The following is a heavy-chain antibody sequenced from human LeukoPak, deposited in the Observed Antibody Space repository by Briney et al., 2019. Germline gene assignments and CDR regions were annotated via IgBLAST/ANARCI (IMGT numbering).Heavy chain of an antibody. Sequence: GGSLRLSCAASGFTFSSYEMNWVRQAPGKGLEWVSYISSSGSTIYYADSVKGRFTISRDNSKNTLYLQMNSLRAEDTAVYYCARVRRWGGSYDDWFDPWGQGTLVTVSS. J-gene: IGHJ5*02. CDR3: ARVRRWGGSYDDWFDP. V-gene: IGHV3-48*03. CDR2: ISSSGSTI. CDR1: GFTFSSYE. D-gene: IGHD1-26*01.